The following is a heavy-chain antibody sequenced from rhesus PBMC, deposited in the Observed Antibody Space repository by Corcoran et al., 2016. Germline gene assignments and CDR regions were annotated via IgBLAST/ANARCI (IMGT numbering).Heavy chain of an antibody. Sequence: EVQPVQSRAEVKKPGACVKTPCRASGFPFTAHYPTAGRKAPGKGCGGRGRVGPEEGGADYAQKFQDRLTINADMSTDTAYMELSSLRSEDTAVYDCARGHGYGAFDFWGKGLRVTVSS. V-gene: IGHV1-111*02. CDR1: GFPFTAHY. D-gene: IGHD6-13*01. CDR2: VGPEEGGA. J-gene: IGHJ3*01. CDR3: ARGHGYGAFDF.